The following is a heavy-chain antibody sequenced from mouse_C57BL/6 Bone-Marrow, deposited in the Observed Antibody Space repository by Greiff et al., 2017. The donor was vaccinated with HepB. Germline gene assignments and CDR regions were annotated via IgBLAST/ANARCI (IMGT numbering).Heavy chain of an antibody. D-gene: IGHD1-1*01. CDR2: ISNGGGST. J-gene: IGHJ4*01. CDR3: ARRGLRGCYYAMDY. CDR1: GFTFSDYY. V-gene: IGHV5-12*01. Sequence: EVKLMESGGGLVQPGGSLKLSCAASGFTFSDYYMYWVRQTPEKRLEWVAYISNGGGSTYYPDTVKGRFTISRDNAKNTLYLKMSRLKSEDTAMYYCARRGLRGCYYAMDYWGQGTSVTVSS.